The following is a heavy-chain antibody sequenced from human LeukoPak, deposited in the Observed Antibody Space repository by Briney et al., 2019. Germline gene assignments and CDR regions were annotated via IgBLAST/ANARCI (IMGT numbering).Heavy chain of an antibody. Sequence: GRSLRLSCAASGFTFSSYAMSWVRQAPGKGLEWVSAISGSGGSTYYADSVKGRFTISRDNSKNTLYLQMNSLRAEDTAVYYCAKDQGGWEHREFDYWGQGTLVTVSS. J-gene: IGHJ4*02. CDR1: GFTFSSYA. D-gene: IGHD4-23*01. V-gene: IGHV3-23*01. CDR2: ISGSGGST. CDR3: AKDQGGWEHREFDY.